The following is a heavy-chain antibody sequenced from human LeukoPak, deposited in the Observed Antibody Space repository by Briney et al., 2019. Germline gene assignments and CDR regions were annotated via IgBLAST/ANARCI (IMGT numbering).Heavy chain of an antibody. V-gene: IGHV3-23*01. CDR2: ISGSGGST. CDR3: AKDRGYSYGLAEIYYFDY. J-gene: IGHJ4*02. D-gene: IGHD5-18*01. Sequence: PGGSLRLSCAASGFTFSDAWMSWVRQAPGKGLEWVSGISGSGGSTYYADSVKGRFTISRDNSKNTLYLQVNSLRAEDTAVYYCAKDRGYSYGLAEIYYFDYWGQGTLVTVS. CDR1: GFTFSDAW.